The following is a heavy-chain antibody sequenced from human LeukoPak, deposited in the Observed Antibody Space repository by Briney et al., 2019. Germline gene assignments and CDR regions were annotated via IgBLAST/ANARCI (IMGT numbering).Heavy chain of an antibody. CDR3: ARDPGSSWYYFDY. D-gene: IGHD6-13*01. CDR2: IYTSGST. CDR1: GGSISSYY. V-gene: IGHV4-4*07. J-gene: IGHJ4*02. Sequence: PSETLSLTCTVSGGSISSYYWSWIRQPAGKGLEWIGRIYTSGSTNYNPSLRSRVTISVDTSKNQFSLRLSSVTAADTAVYYCARDPGSSWYYFDYWGQGTLVTVYS.